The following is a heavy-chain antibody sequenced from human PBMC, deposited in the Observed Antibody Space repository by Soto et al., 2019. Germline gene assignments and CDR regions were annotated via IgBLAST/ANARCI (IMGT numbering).Heavy chain of an antibody. CDR1: GGSVSSGSYY. V-gene: IGHV4-61*01. CDR2: IYYSGST. J-gene: IGHJ6*02. CDR3: AREAGTGKYYYYGMDV. D-gene: IGHD6-19*01. Sequence: SETLSLTCTVSGGSVSSGSYYWSWIRQPPGKGLEWIGYIYYSGSTNYKPSLKSRVTISVDTSKNQFSLKLSSVTAADTALYYCAREAGTGKYYYYGMDVWGQGTTVTVSS.